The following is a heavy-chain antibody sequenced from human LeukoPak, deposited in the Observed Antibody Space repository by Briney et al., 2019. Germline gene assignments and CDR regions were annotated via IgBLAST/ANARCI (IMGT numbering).Heavy chain of an antibody. V-gene: IGHV3-21*01. CDR3: ARAKRNGFDI. J-gene: IGHJ3*02. CDR2: ISSSSSYI. Sequence: GGSLRLSCAASGFTFSSYTMNWVRQAPGKGLEWVSSISSSSSYIYYADSVKGRFTISRDNAKNSLYLQMNSLRAEDTAVYYCARAKRNGFDIWGQGTMVTVSS. CDR1: GFTFSSYT.